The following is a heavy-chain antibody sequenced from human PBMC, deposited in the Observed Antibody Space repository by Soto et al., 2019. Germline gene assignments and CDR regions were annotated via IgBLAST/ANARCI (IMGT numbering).Heavy chain of an antibody. J-gene: IGHJ6*03. D-gene: IGHD2-15*01. Sequence: SETLSLTCTVSGGSISSSSYYWGWIRHPPGKGLEWIGSIYYSGSTYYNPSPKSRVTISVDTSKNQFSLKLSSVTAADTAVHYCASLVCSGGSCYSPYYYYMDVWGKGTTVTVSS. V-gene: IGHV4-39*01. CDR3: ASLVCSGGSCYSPYYYYMDV. CDR2: IYYSGST. CDR1: GGSISSSSYY.